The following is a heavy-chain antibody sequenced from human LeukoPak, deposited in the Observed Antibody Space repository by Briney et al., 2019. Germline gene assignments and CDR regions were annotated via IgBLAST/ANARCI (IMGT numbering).Heavy chain of an antibody. V-gene: IGHV3-64D*06. J-gene: IGHJ4*02. CDR1: GFTFSTYV. CDR2: ISSNGDNT. Sequence: PGGSLILSCSVSGFTFSTYVMHWLRQAPGKGLEYVSAISSNGDNTYYADSVKGRFTISRDNSKNTLYLQMSSLRADDTAVYYCVRGTGYWGQGTLVTVSS. CDR3: VRGTGY.